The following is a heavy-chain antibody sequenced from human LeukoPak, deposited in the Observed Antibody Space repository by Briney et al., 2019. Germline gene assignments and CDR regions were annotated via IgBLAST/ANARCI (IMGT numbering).Heavy chain of an antibody. CDR1: QFAFDAHA. Sequence: GGSLRLSCSASQFAFDAHALHWVRQAPGRGLEHISAITSTGTMTYYADSVKGRFTISRDNSKDTLYLQMSSLRPEDTATYYCVKDMSRYLDWAIYYFDSWGPGTLASVSS. V-gene: IGHV3-64D*06. CDR3: VKDMSRYLDWAIYYFDS. J-gene: IGHJ4*02. D-gene: IGHD3-9*01. CDR2: ITSTGTMT.